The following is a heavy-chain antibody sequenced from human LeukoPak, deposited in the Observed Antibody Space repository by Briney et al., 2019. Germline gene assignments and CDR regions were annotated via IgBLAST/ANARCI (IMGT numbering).Heavy chain of an antibody. CDR2: INHSGST. CDR3: ARVGSNNASIAAAGPVGY. CDR1: GGSFSGYY. Sequence: SETLSLTCAVYGGSFSGYYWSWIRQPPGKGLEWIGEINHSGSTNYNPSLKSRVTISVDASKNQFSLKLSSVPAADTAVYYCARVGSNNASIAAAGPVGYWGQGTLVTVSS. J-gene: IGHJ4*02. V-gene: IGHV4-34*01. D-gene: IGHD6-13*01.